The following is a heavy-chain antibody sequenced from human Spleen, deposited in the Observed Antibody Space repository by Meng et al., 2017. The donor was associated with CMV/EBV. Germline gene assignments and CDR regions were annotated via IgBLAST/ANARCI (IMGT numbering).Heavy chain of an antibody. CDR2: IYSGGSST. V-gene: IGHV3-23*03. J-gene: IGHJ4*02. D-gene: IGHD1-26*01. Sequence: GESLKISCAASGFTFSSYAMSWVRQAPGKGLEWVSVIYSGGSSTYYADSVKGRFTISRDNSKNTLYLQMNSLRAEDTAVYYCAKQHGSYYGHFDYWGQGTLVTVSS. CDR1: GFTFSSYA. CDR3: AKQHGSYYGHFDY.